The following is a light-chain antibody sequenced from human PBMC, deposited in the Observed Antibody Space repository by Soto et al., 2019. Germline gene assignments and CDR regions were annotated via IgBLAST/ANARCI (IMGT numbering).Light chain of an antibody. CDR1: QDISNY. Sequence: DIQMTQSPSSLSASVGDRVTITCQASQDISNYLNWYQQKPGKAPKLLIYDASNLETGVPSRFSGSGSGTDFTFTISSLQPEDIATYYCQQYDILPYTLGQGTKLEIK. J-gene: IGKJ2*01. V-gene: IGKV1-33*01. CDR2: DAS. CDR3: QQYDILPYT.